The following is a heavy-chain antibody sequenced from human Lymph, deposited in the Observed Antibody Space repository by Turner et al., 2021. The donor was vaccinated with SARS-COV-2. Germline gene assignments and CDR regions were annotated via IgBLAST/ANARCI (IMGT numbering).Heavy chain of an antibody. Sequence: EVQLLESGGGLVQPGGSLRLSCAASVFTFSSYSMTWVRQAPGKVLEWFSTISGSGGSTYYADSGKGRFTISRNNSKNTLYLKMNSMRAEDTAVYYCAKDRFTLSSGWEDYWGQGTLVTVSS. CDR3: AKDRFTLSSGWEDY. CDR2: ISGSGGST. V-gene: IGHV3-23*01. D-gene: IGHD6-19*01. CDR1: VFTFSSYS. J-gene: IGHJ4*02.